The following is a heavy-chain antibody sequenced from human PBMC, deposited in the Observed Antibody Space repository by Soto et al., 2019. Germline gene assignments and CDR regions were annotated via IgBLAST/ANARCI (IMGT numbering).Heavy chain of an antibody. CDR3: ARHPNLGYCSGGSCYQLYYFDY. Sequence: TLSLTCTVSGGSISSSSYYWGWIRQPPGKGLEWIGSIYYSGSTYYNPSLKSRVTISVDTSKNQFSLKLSSVTAADTAVYYCARHPNLGYCSGGSCYQLYYFDYWGQGTLVTVSS. D-gene: IGHD2-15*01. J-gene: IGHJ4*02. CDR2: IYYSGST. CDR1: GGSISSSSYY. V-gene: IGHV4-39*01.